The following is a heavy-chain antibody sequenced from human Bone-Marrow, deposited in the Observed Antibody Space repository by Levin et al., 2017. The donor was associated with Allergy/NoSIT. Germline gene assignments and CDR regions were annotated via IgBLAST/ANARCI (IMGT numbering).Heavy chain of an antibody. V-gene: IGHV6-1*01. CDR3: AREQPSGGPYKWLDP. CDR1: GDSVSSNDAA. CDR2: TYYRTKWYN. D-gene: IGHD6-19*01. Sequence: SETLSLTCAISGDSVSSNDAAWNWIRQSPSRGLEWLGRTYYRTKWYNDYAVSVKSRISVNPDTSKNQFSLHLNSVSPEDTAIYYCAREQPSGGPYKWLDPWGQGTLVTVSS. J-gene: IGHJ5*02.